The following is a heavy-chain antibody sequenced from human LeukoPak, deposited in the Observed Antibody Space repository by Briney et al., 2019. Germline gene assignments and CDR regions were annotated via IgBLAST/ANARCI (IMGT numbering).Heavy chain of an antibody. CDR3: TKVMRGRANFGSGSSLDY. CDR2: ISGSGDST. D-gene: IGHD3-10*01. J-gene: IGHJ4*01. V-gene: IGHV3-23*01. CDR1: GFTFSSYV. Sequence: GGSLRLSCAASGFTFSSYVMHWVRQAPGKGVEWVSAISGSGDSTYYADSVKGRFTISRDNSKSTLFLEMDSLRVEDSAVYYCTKVMRGRANFGSGSSLDYWGQGTMVPVSP.